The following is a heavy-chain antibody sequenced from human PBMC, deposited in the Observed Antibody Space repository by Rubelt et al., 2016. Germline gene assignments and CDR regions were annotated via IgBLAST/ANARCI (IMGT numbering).Heavy chain of an antibody. CDR2: ISSSSSYI. Sequence: AASGFTFSSYSMNWVRQAPGKGLEWVSSISSSSSYIYYADSVKGRFTISRDNAKNSLYLQMNSLRAEDTAVYYCARDRGVVVVPAAMDYWGQGTLVTVSS. CDR3: ARDRGVVVVPAAMDY. D-gene: IGHD2-2*01. J-gene: IGHJ4*02. V-gene: IGHV3-21*01. CDR1: GFTFSSYS.